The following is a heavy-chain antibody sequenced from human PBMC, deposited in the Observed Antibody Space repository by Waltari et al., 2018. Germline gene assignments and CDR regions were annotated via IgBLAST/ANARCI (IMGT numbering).Heavy chain of an antibody. Sequence: QVALVQAGAEVQKPESSVKGACQASGCTFSSYAISSMREAPGQGLEWMGGIIPILGTANYAQKFQGRVTITTDESTSTAYMELSSLSSEVTAVYYCARWDQTTDAFDIWGQGTMVTVSS. CDR2: IIPILGTA. D-gene: IGHD1-1*01. J-gene: IGHJ3*02. CDR1: GCTFSSYA. V-gene: IGHV1-69*05. CDR3: ARWDQTTDAFDI.